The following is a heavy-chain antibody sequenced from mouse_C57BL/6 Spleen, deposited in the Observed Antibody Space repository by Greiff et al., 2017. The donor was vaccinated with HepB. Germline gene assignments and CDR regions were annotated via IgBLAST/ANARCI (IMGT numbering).Heavy chain of an antibody. CDR3: ASDYGSVFAY. CDR1: GYTFTDYN. Sequence: EVQLQQSGPELVKPGASVKIPCKASGYTFTDYNMDWVKQSHGKSLEWIGDINPNNGGTIYNQKFKGKSTLTVDKSSSPAYMELRSLTSEDTAVYFCASDYGSVFAYWGQGTLVTVSA. CDR2: INPNNGGT. V-gene: IGHV1-18*01. D-gene: IGHD1-1*01. J-gene: IGHJ3*01.